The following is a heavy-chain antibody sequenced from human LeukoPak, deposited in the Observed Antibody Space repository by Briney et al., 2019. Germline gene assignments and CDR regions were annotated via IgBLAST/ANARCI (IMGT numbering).Heavy chain of an antibody. V-gene: IGHV4-34*01. Sequence: PSETLSLTCAVFGGSFSDYSWSWISQSPGKGLEWIGYINPRGGSNFNPSLKSRVLISLDTSRTQFSLKLDSVTAADTAVYYCAREQALPGVTTFGVVVMGYFDNWGQGTLVTVSS. D-gene: IGHD3-3*01. J-gene: IGHJ4*02. CDR3: AREQALPGVTTFGVVVMGYFDN. CDR1: GGSFSDYS. CDR2: INPRGGS.